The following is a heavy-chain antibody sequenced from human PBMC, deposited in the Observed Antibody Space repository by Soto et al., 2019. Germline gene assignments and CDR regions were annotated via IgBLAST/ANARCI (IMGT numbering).Heavy chain of an antibody. J-gene: IGHJ4*02. V-gene: IGHV1-3*01. CDR3: ASGGGNSPGPFFPVVY. D-gene: IGHD2-21*02. CDR2: INAGNGNT. Sequence: ASVKVSCQASGYTFTSYAMHWVRQAPGQRLEWMGWINAGNGNTKYSQKFQGRVTITRDTSASTAYMELSSLRSEDTAVYYCASGGGNSPGPFFPVVYWGQGTLVTVSS. CDR1: GYTFTSYA.